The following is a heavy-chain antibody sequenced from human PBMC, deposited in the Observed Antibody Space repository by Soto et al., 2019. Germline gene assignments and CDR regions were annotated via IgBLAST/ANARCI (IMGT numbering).Heavy chain of an antibody. CDR2: IKQDGNEK. D-gene: IGHD6-19*01. V-gene: IGHV3-7*01. CDR1: GFTFRDYW. CDR3: ARGLGSSCWDSPWDAFDI. Sequence: EVQLVESGGGLVQPGGSLRLSCSVSGFTFRDYWMSWVRQAPGKGLEWVANIKQDGNEKYYVDSVKGRFTISRDKAQISLYLEINSLRAEDTAVYLCARGLGSSCWDSPWDAFDIWGQGTMVTVSS. J-gene: IGHJ3*02.